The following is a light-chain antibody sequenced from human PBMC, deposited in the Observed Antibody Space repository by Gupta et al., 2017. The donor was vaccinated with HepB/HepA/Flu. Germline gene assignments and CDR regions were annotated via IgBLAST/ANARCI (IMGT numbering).Light chain of an antibody. CDR2: RAS. CDR3: QQYNDYSRWT. CDR1: QRIDSW. J-gene: IGKJ1*01. V-gene: IGKV1-5*03. Sequence: DIQMTQSPSTLSASVGDRVTITCRASQRIDSWLAWYQQQPGKAPKLLIYRASSLQSGVSSRFSGSGSGTEFTLTISSLQPDDFATYYCQQYNDYSRWTFGQGTKVEIK.